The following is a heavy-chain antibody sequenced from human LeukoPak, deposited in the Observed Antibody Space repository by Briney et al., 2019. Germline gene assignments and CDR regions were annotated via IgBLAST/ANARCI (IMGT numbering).Heavy chain of an antibody. CDR3: ARDCNYGSGRSAFDI. D-gene: IGHD3-10*01. J-gene: IGHJ3*02. Sequence: ETLSLTCAVYGGSFSGYYWSWIRQAPGKGLEWVSSISSSSSYIYYADSVKGRFTISRDNAKNSLYLQMNSLRAEDTAVYYCARDCNYGSGRSAFDIWGQGTMVTVSS. V-gene: IGHV3-21*01. CDR1: GGSFSGYY. CDR2: ISSSSSYI.